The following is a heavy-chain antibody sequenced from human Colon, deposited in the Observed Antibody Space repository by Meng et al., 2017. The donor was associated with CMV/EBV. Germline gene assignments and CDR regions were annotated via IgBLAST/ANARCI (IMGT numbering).Heavy chain of an antibody. CDR1: TFTGYN. CDR2: INSGSGGT. V-gene: IGHV1-2*02. CDR3: AREPLIVLVITEGVFDN. Sequence: TFTGYNRRCVLHEPRQKVQWMGGINSGSGGTNYEQKFQARLSMTRDTSLRTAYMDLSCLTSDDTAVYYCAREPLIVLVITEGVFDNWGQGTMVTVSS. J-gene: IGHJ4*02. D-gene: IGHD3-22*01.